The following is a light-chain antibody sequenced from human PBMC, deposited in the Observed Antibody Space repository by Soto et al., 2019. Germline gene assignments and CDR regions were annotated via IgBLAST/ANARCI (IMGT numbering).Light chain of an antibody. V-gene: IGKV3-11*01. CDR2: DAS. CDR3: QQRSNWPAWT. CDR1: QSVSSY. J-gene: IGKJ1*01. Sequence: EIVLTQSPATLSLSPGERATLSCRASQSVSSYLAWYQQKPGQAPRLLIYDASNRATGIPARFSGSGSGTDVTLTISSLEPEDFAVYYWQQRSNWPAWTFGQGTKVEIK.